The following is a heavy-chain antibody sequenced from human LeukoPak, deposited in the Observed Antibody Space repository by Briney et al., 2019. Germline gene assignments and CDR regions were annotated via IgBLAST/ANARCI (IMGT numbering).Heavy chain of an antibody. CDR2: ISPYNGNT. CDR3: AKHSPLGHSYGFDY. D-gene: IGHD5-18*01. V-gene: IGHV1-18*01. CDR1: GYSFTNFG. Sequence: ASVKVSCKASGYSFTNFGITWVRQAPGQGLEWMGWISPYNGNTNFAQILQGRVTMTTDTSTSTAYMELRSLRSDDTSVYYCAKHSPLGHSYGFDYWGQGTLVTVSS. J-gene: IGHJ4*02.